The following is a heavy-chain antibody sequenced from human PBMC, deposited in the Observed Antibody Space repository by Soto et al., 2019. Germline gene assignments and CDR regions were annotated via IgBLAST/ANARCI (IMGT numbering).Heavy chain of an antibody. CDR1: GFTFSAYY. J-gene: IGHJ6*02. CDR2: ITSSSDYT. CDR3: VREYCYGMDV. V-gene: IGHV3-11*05. Sequence: QEQLVESGGGLVRPGGSLRLSCAASGFTFSAYYMTWMRQAPGKGLEWVSYITSSSDYTNYAGSVKGRFTISRDNAKNSLYAQMNSVRVEDTAVYYGVREYCYGMDVWGQGTTVTVSS. D-gene: IGHD2-15*01.